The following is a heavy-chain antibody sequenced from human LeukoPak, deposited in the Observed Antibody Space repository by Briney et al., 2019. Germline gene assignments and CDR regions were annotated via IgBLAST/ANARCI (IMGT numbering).Heavy chain of an antibody. D-gene: IGHD6-19*01. Sequence: SVKVSCKASGGTFSSYAISWVRQAPGQGLEWMGGIIPILGTANYAQKFQGRVTITADESTSTAYMELSSLRSEDTAVYYCARSLKIAVAGTNWFDPWGQGTLVTVSS. J-gene: IGHJ5*02. CDR1: GGTFSSYA. CDR3: ARSLKIAVAGTNWFDP. V-gene: IGHV1-69*13. CDR2: IIPILGTA.